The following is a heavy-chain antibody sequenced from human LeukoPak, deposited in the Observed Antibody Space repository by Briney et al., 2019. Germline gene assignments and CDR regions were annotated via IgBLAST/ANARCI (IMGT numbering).Heavy chain of an antibody. CDR1: GYTFTGYY. CDR3: ARVSSRGDYSNSRNYYYYYYMDV. V-gene: IGHV1-2*02. CDR2: INPNSGGT. J-gene: IGHJ6*03. D-gene: IGHD4-11*01. Sequence: ASVKVSCKASGYTFTGYYMHWVRQAPGQGLEWMGWINPNSGGTNYAQKFQGRVAMTRDTSISTAYMELSRLGSDDTAVYYCARVSSRGDYSNSRNYYYYYYMDVWGKGTTVTVSS.